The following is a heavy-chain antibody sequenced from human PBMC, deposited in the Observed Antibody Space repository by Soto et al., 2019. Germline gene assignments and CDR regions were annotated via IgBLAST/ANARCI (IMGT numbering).Heavy chain of an antibody. J-gene: IGHJ3*02. Sequence: QMQLVQSGAEVKKPGASVKVSCKASEYTFTSYDINWVRQATGQGLEWMGWMNPNSGNTGYAQKFQGRVTMTRNTSISTAYMELSSLRSEDTAVYYCARGINYYDSGDDAFDIWGQGTMVTVSS. V-gene: IGHV1-8*01. D-gene: IGHD3-10*01. CDR3: ARGINYYDSGDDAFDI. CDR2: MNPNSGNT. CDR1: EYTFTSYD.